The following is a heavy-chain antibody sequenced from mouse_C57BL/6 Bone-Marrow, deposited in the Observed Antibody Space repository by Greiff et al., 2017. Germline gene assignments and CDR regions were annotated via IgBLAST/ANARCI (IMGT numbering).Heavy chain of an antibody. Sequence: VQLQQSGAELVRPGTSVKMSCKASGYTFTNYWIGWAKQRPGHGLEWIGDIYPGGGYTNSNEKFKGKATLTADKSSSTAYMQFSRLTSEDAAIYYCARSWGYSSFAYWGQGTLVTVSA. CDR1: GYTFTNYW. CDR3: ARSWGYSSFAY. V-gene: IGHV1-63*01. J-gene: IGHJ3*01. D-gene: IGHD2-3*01. CDR2: IYPGGGYT.